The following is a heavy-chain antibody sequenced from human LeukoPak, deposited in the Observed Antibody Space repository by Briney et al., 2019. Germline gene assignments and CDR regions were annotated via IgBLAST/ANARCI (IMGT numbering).Heavy chain of an antibody. Sequence: GGTLRLSCAASGFTFSNHGMNWVRQAPGKGLEWVSGISPSGDITYYVDSVKGRFTISRDNPKNTVYLEVSSLTAEDTAVYYCAKDDAWLRFGEWSQGTLVTVSS. CDR2: ISPSGDIT. J-gene: IGHJ4*02. D-gene: IGHD3-16*01. V-gene: IGHV3-23*01. CDR1: GFTFSNHG. CDR3: AKDDAWLRFGE.